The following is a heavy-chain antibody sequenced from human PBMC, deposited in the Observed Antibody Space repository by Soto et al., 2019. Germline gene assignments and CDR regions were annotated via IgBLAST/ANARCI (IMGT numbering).Heavy chain of an antibody. CDR2: ISWNSGSI. CDR3: AKASYCSGGSCYSNWYFDL. Sequence: GGSLRLSCAASGFTFDDYAMHWVRQAPGKGLEWVSGISWNSGSIGYADSVKGRFTISRDNAKNSLYLQMNSLRAEDTALYYCAKASYCSGGSCYSNWYFDLWGRGTLVTVSS. J-gene: IGHJ2*01. D-gene: IGHD2-15*01. V-gene: IGHV3-9*01. CDR1: GFTFDDYA.